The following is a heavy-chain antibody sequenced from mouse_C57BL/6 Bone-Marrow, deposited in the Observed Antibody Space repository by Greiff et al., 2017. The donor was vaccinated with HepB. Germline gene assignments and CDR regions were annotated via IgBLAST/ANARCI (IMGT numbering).Heavy chain of an antibody. V-gene: IGHV14-4*01. CDR1: GFNIKDDY. Sequence: EVQLQQSGAELVRPGASVKLSCTASGFNIKDDYMHWVKQRPEQGLESIGWIDPENGDTEYASKFQGKATITADTSSNTAYLQLSSLTSEDTAVYYCTTGSTPYWGQGTTLTVSS. J-gene: IGHJ2*01. D-gene: IGHD1-1*01. CDR3: TTGSTPY. CDR2: IDPENGDT.